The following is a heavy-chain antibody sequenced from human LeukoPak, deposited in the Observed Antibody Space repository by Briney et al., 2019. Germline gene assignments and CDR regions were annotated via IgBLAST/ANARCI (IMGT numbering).Heavy chain of an antibody. J-gene: IGHJ5*02. CDR3: ARGRGAAAGTRFGGPNWSDP. CDR2: INHSGST. V-gene: IGHV4-34*01. CDR1: GGSFSGYY. D-gene: IGHD6-13*01. Sequence: SETLSLTCAVYGGSFSGYYWSWIRQPPGKGLEWIGEINHSGSTNYNPSLKSRVTISVDTSKNQFSLKLSSVTAADTAVYYCARGRGAAAGTRFGGPNWSDPWGQGTLVTVSS.